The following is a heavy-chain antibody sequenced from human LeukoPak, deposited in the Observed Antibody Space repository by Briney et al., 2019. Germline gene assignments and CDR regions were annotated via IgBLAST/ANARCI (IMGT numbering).Heavy chain of an antibody. CDR2: ISSSSSTI. V-gene: IGHV3-48*03. CDR3: ARDSPFIAVAGASGGNFDY. D-gene: IGHD6-13*01. J-gene: IGHJ4*02. Sequence: GGALRLSCAASGFTFSSYEMNWVRQAPGKGLEGVSYISSSSSTIYYADSVKGRFTISRDNAKNSLYLQMNSLRAEDTAVYYCARDSPFIAVAGASGGNFDYWGQGTLVTVSS. CDR1: GFTFSSYE.